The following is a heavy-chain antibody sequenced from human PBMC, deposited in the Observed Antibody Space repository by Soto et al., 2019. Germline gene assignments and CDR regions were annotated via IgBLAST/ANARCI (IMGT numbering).Heavy chain of an antibody. V-gene: IGHV1-18*04. Sequence: ASVKVSCKASGYTFTSYGISWVRQAPGQGLEWMGWISAYNGNTNYAQKLQGRVTMTTDTSTSTAYMELRSLRSDDTAVYYCARDMVIVEFQVFWSDMVAFDIWGQGTMVTVSS. CDR3: ARDMVIVEFQVFWSDMVAFDI. D-gene: IGHD3-3*01. J-gene: IGHJ3*02. CDR2: ISAYNGNT. CDR1: GYTFTSYG.